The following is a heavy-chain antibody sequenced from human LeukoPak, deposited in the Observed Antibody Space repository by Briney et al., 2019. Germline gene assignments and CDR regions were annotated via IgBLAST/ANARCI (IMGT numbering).Heavy chain of an antibody. CDR2: ISAYNGHT. CDR3: ARAIGATVTEFDY. Sequence: ASVKVSCKASGYTFTSYGINWVRQAPGQGLEWMGWISAYNGHTNYAQKLQGRVTVSTDTSTSTAYMELSSLRSEDTAVYYCARAIGATVTEFDYWGQGTLVTVSS. J-gene: IGHJ4*02. D-gene: IGHD4-11*01. V-gene: IGHV1-18*01. CDR1: GYTFTSYG.